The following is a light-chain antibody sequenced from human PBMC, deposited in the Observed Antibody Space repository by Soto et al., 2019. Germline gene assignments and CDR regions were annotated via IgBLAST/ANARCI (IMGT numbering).Light chain of an antibody. CDR2: DAS. CDR3: QQYSGSQIT. J-gene: IGKJ5*01. Sequence: EIVLTQSPATLSLSPGERAILSCGASQSVSGNRFAWYQQKPDLPPRLLIYDASSRSTGIPDRFSGSGSGTYVSLTINRLEPEDSAVYYCQQYSGSQITFGQGTRLEIK. V-gene: IGKV3D-20*01. CDR1: QSVSGNR.